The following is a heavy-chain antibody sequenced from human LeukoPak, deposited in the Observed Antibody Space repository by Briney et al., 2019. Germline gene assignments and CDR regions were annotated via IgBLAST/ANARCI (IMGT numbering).Heavy chain of an antibody. J-gene: IGHJ4*02. D-gene: IGHD5-18*01. CDR2: INHSGST. V-gene: IGHV4-34*01. CDR1: GDSVISGDYR. CDR3: ARGRRGYSLRTFDY. Sequence: SETLSLTCTVSGDSVISGDYRWTWIRQPPGKGLEWIGEINHSGSTNYNPSLKSRVTISVDTSKNQFSLKLSSVTAADTAVYYCARGRRGYSLRTFDYWGQGTLVTVSS.